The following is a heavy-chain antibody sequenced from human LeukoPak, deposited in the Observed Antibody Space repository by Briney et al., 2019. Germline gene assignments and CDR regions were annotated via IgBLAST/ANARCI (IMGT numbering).Heavy chain of an antibody. CDR1: GYTFIIYW. Sequence: GESLKISGKGSGYTFIIYWSGGVRQMPGEGLEWRGIIYTSDSDTSYNPSFQGQVPISAATPINTSYLQWSTLKAWATPIYSCARPDDYGGKPAAFDIWGQGTMVTVSS. D-gene: IGHD4/OR15-4a*01. CDR3: ARPDDYGGKPAAFDI. CDR2: IYTSDSDT. J-gene: IGHJ3*02. V-gene: IGHV5-51*01.